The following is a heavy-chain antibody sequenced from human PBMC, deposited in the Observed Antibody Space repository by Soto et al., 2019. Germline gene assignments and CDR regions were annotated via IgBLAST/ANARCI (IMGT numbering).Heavy chain of an antibody. D-gene: IGHD1-1*01. CDR2: IYYSGST. CDR1: GGSISSYY. V-gene: IGHV4-59*01. CDR3: ASTSKTGTNDY. Sequence: QVQLQESGPGLVKPSETLSLTCTVSGGSISSYYWSWIRQPPGKGLEWIGFIYYSGSTNYNPSLTSRVTISVDTSKNQFSLKLSSVTAADTAVYYCASTSKTGTNDYWGQGTLVTVSS. J-gene: IGHJ4*02.